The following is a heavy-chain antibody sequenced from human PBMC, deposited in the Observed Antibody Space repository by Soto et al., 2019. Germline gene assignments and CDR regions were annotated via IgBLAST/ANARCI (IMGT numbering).Heavy chain of an antibody. CDR3: AREFYDSSGEI. J-gene: IGHJ3*02. Sequence: QVQLVESGGGVVQPGRSLRLSCAASGFAFSTYAMYWVRQAPGKGLEWVAGISYNGDNKYYADSVRGRITISRNKSKNTLDLQINSRRVEDTAIYYCAREFYDSSGEICGQGTMVTVSS. CDR2: ISYNGDNK. D-gene: IGHD3-22*01. CDR1: GFAFSTYA. V-gene: IGHV3-30-3*01.